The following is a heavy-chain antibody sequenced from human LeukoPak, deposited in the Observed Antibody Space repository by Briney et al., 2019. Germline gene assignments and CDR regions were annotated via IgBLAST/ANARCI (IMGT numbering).Heavy chain of an antibody. CDR1: GITLSNYG. Sequence: GGSLRLSCAVSGITLSNYGMSWVRQAPGKGLEWVAGISGSGGSTNYADSVKGRFTIFRDNAKNTLYLQLHSLRAEDTAVYFCAKRGVVIRVILVGFHKEAYYFDSWGQGALATVSS. CDR3: AKRGVVIRVILVGFHKEAYYFDS. J-gene: IGHJ4*02. V-gene: IGHV3-23*01. CDR2: ISGSGGST. D-gene: IGHD3-22*01.